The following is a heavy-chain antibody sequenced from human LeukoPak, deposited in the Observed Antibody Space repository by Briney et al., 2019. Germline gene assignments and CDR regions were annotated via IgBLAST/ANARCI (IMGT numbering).Heavy chain of an antibody. D-gene: IGHD3-10*01. CDR3: ARGGLWFGNWYFDL. V-gene: IGHV1-18*01. Sequence: ASVKVSCKASGYTFTSYDINWVRQAPGQGLEWMGWISAYNGNTNYAQKLQGRVTMTTDTSTSTAYMELRSLRSDDTAVYYCARGGLWFGNWYFDLWGRGTLVTVSS. CDR2: ISAYNGNT. J-gene: IGHJ2*01. CDR1: GYTFTSYD.